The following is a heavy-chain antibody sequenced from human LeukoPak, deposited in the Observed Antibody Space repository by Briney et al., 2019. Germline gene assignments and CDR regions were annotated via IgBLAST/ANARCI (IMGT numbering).Heavy chain of an antibody. V-gene: IGHV1-69*05. CDR1: GYSFSTHG. CDR2: IMPIFGAT. J-gene: IGHJ4*02. D-gene: IGHD4-23*01. CDR3: ARVATVGSLDN. Sequence: SVKVSCKASGYSFSTHGIRWVRQAPGRGLEWMGGIMPIFGATNYAQKFQGRLTITTDRSTSTAYMELNNLSSEDTALYYCARVATVGSLDNWGQGTLVTVSS.